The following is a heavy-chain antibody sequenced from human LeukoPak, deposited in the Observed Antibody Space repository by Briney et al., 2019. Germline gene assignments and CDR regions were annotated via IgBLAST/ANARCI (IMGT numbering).Heavy chain of an antibody. CDR2: IWYDGSNK. CDR1: GFTFSSYG. J-gene: IGHJ4*02. Sequence: GGSLRLSCAASGFTFSSYGVHWVRQAPGKGLEWVAVIWYDGSNKYYADSVKGRFTISRDNSKNTLYLQMNSLRAEDTAVYYCARDAKYSSSWYPDFDYWGQGTLVTVSS. V-gene: IGHV3-33*01. CDR3: ARDAKYSSSWYPDFDY. D-gene: IGHD6-13*01.